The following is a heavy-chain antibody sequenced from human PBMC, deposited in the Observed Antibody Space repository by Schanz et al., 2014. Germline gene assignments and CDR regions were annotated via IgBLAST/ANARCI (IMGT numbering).Heavy chain of an antibody. CDR2: IWYDGNNK. Sequence: QVQLVESGGGVVQPGRSLRLSCAASGFTFSSYGMHWVRQAPGKGLEWVAVIWYDGNNKFYADSVKGRFIISRDNSKNTLDLQMNSLRDEDTAVYYCARGYSNIWSPMAYWGQGTLVAVSS. D-gene: IGHD6-13*01. CDR3: ARGYSNIWSPMAY. V-gene: IGHV3-33*01. CDR1: GFTFSSYG. J-gene: IGHJ4*02.